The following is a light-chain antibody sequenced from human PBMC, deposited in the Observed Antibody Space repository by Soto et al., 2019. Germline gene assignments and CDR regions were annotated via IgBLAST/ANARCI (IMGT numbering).Light chain of an antibody. CDR2: DTS. Sequence: DIVLTQTPATLSLSPGERATFSCRASEGFSAYLNWYQHKPGQPPRLLIYDTSKRATGIPDRLSGSRSRTDCTLTISSLDYEDCAVSYCQLRSTVMYTFGQGTKLEIK. CDR1: EGFSAY. J-gene: IGKJ2*01. CDR3: QLRSTVMYT. V-gene: IGKV3D-11*01.